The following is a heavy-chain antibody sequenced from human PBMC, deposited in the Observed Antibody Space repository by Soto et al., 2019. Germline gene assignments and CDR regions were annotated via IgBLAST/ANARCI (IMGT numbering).Heavy chain of an antibody. CDR2: IYYSGST. J-gene: IGHJ6*03. V-gene: IGHV4-59*01. D-gene: IGHD3-10*01. CDR1: GGSISSYY. Sequence: SETLSLTCTVSGGSISSYYWSWIRQPPGKGLEWIGYIYYSGSTNYNPSLKSRVTMSVDTSKKQFSLKLSSVTGADTAVYYCARGDYYGSGSYYYYYYYMDVWGKGTTVTVSS. CDR3: ARGDYYGSGSYYYYYYYMDV.